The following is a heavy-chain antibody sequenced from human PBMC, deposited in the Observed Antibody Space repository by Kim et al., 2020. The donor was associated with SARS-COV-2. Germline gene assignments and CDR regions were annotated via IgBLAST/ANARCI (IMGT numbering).Heavy chain of an antibody. D-gene: IGHD3-3*01. V-gene: IGHV4-39*01. J-gene: IGHJ6*02. CDR2: IYYSGST. CDR3: ARQVINYDFWSGYYQGPIGV. Sequence: SETLSLTCTVSGGSISSSSYYWGWIRQPPGKGLEWIGSIYYSGSTYYNPSLKSRVTISVDTSKNQCSLKLSSVTAADTAVYYCARQVINYDFWSGYYQGPIGVWGQGTTLTVSS. CDR1: GGSISSSSYY.